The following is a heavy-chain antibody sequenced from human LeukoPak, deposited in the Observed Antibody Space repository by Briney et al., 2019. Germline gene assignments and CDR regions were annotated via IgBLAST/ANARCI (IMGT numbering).Heavy chain of an antibody. CDR2: IRYDGSNK. CDR3: AKDSSSSWSRYYFDY. CDR1: GFTFSSYG. V-gene: IGHV3-30*02. J-gene: IGHJ4*02. Sequence: PGGSLRLSCAASGFTFSSYGMHWVRQAPGKGLEWVAFIRYDGSNKYYADSVKGRFTISRDNSKNTLYLEMNRLRAEDTAVYYCAKDSSSSWSRYYFDYWGQGTLVTVSS. D-gene: IGHD6-6*01.